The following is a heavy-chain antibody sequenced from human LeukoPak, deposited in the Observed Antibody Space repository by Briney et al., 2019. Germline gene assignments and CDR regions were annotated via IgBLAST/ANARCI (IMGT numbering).Heavy chain of an antibody. V-gene: IGHV3-7*05. CDR1: RFTFSNYW. D-gene: IGHD1-26*01. CDR3: ARDHLREGATGASEI. Sequence: GGSLRLSCAASRFTFSNYWMSWVRRAPGKGLEWVANIKQDGGEKNYVDSVKGRFTISRDNAKNSLYLQMNSLRVEDTAVYYCARDHLREGATGASEIWGQGTMVTVSS. J-gene: IGHJ3*02. CDR2: IKQDGGEK.